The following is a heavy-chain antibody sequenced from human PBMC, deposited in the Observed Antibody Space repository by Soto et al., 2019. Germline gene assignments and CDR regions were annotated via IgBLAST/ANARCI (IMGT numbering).Heavy chain of an antibody. CDR3: ARDNWNTV. V-gene: IGHV3-74*01. CDR1: GFTFSNYW. J-gene: IGHJ3*01. Sequence: EVQLVESGGGLVQPGGSLRLSCAASGFTFSNYWMHWVRQVPGKGLVWVSRVNGDGSSTFYADSVKGRFTISRDNAKNTVYLQMNSLRAEDKAVYYCARDNWNTVWGQGTMVTVSS. D-gene: IGHD1-20*01. CDR2: VNGDGSST.